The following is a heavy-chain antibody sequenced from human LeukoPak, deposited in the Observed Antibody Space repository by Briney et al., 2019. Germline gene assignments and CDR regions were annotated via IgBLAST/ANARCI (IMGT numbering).Heavy chain of an antibody. J-gene: IGHJ4*02. CDR2: IYYSGST. V-gene: IGHV4-59*01. Sequence: PSETLSLTCTVSGGSISSYYWSWIRQPPGKGLEWIGYIYYSGSTNYNPSLKSRVTISVDTSKNQFSLTLSSVTAADTAVYYCARVFSYYDILTGYQPYYFDYWGQGTLVTVSS. CDR3: ARVFSYYDILTGYQPYYFDY. D-gene: IGHD3-9*01. CDR1: GGSISSYY.